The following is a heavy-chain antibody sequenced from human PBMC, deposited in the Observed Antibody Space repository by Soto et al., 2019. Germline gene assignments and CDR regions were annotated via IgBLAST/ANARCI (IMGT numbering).Heavy chain of an antibody. D-gene: IGHD1-20*01. CDR2: INPNSGGT. CDR1: GYTFTRYG. CDR3: ALNWNEFFQLDY. Sequence: ASVKVSCKASGYTFTRYGISWVRQAPGQGLEWMGWINPNSGGTNYAQKFQGWVTMTRDTSISTAYMELSRLRSDDTAVYYCALNWNEFFQLDYWGQGTLVTVSS. V-gene: IGHV1-2*04. J-gene: IGHJ4*02.